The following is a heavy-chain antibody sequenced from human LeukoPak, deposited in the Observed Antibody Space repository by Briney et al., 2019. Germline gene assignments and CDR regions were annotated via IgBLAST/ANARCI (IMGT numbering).Heavy chain of an antibody. V-gene: IGHV3-48*01. CDR3: ARGNRAGYSGYGVYYYYGMDV. CDR2: ISSSSSTI. CDR1: GFTFSSYS. J-gene: IGHJ6*02. D-gene: IGHD5-12*01. Sequence: GGSLRISCAASGFTFSSYSMNWVRQAPGKGLEWVSYISSSSSTIYYADSVKGRFTISRDNAKNSLYLQMNSLRAEDTAVYYCARGNRAGYSGYGVYYYYGMDVWGQGTTVTVSS.